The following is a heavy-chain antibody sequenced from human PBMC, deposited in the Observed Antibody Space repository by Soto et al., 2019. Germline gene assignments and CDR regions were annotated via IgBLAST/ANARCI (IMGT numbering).Heavy chain of an antibody. CDR2: IIPIFGTA. CDR3: ARDYKGDNLALDY. V-gene: IGHV1-69*13. Sequence: SVKVSCKASGYTFTGYYMHWVRQAPGQGLEWMGGIIPIFGTANYAQKFQGRVTITADESTSTAYMELSSLRSEDTAVYYCARDYKGDNLALDYWGQGTLVTVSS. CDR1: GYTFTGYY. J-gene: IGHJ4*02. D-gene: IGHD1-1*01.